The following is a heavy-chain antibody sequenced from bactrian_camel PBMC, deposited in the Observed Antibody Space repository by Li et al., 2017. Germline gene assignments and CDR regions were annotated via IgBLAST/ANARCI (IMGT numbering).Heavy chain of an antibody. D-gene: IGHD6*01. CDR2: IDTAGSP. V-gene: IGHV3S55*01. J-gene: IGHJ4*01. Sequence: HVQLVESGGGSVQAGGSLRLSCAASGYTYCRYDMSWYRQAPGQEREFVSTIDTAGSPTYTYSVQGRFTISRDNVENTLYLQMNDLKVEDTAEYYCAADGVNLQLARWYTYWGQGTQVTVS. CDR3: AADGVNLQLARWYTY. CDR1: GYTYCRYD.